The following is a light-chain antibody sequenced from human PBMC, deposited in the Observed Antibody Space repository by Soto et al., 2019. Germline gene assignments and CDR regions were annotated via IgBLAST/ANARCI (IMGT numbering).Light chain of an antibody. V-gene: IGKV1-5*03. CDR3: QQYDNWIT. CDR2: KAS. Sequence: DLQKTQSPSNLSASVGDRFAITCRASHNIYSWLAWYQQKPGKAPKLLIYKASTLKSGVPSRFSGSGSGTEFTLTISSMKSEDFAVYYCQQYDNWITFGRGTRLEI. CDR1: HNIYSW. J-gene: IGKJ5*01.